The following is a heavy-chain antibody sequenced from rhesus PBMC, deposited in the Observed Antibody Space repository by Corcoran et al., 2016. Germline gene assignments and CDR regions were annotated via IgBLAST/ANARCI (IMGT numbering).Heavy chain of an antibody. V-gene: IGHV3S42*01. CDR3: AKNYGSNYFDY. D-gene: IGHD4-29*01. Sequence: EVQMVESGGGLAKTGGSLRLSCAASGFTLRNTWSNGGRQNAGKGLEWISAINSGGGSTHYADSVKVRFTISRDNSKNTLSLQMNSLRAEDTAVYYCAKNYGSNYFDYWGQGVLVTVSS. CDR2: INSGGGST. CDR1: GFTLRNTW. J-gene: IGHJ4*01.